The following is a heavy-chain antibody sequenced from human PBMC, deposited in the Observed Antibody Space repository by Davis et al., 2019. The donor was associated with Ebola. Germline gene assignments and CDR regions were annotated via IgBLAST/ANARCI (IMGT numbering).Heavy chain of an antibody. V-gene: IGHV3-74*01. CDR1: GFTFSGYW. D-gene: IGHD1-7*01. CDR3: ARAWTYAYDY. CDR2: ISSDGGIT. Sequence: PGGSLRLSCAASGFTFSGYWMSWVRQAPGKGLVYVSRISSDGGITSYADSVKGRFTISRDNAKNTLYLQMDSLRAEDSAVYYCARAWTYAYDYWGQGTLVTVSS. J-gene: IGHJ4*02.